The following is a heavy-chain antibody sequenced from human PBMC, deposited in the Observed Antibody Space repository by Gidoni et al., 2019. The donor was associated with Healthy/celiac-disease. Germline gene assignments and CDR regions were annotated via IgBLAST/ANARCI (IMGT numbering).Heavy chain of an antibody. V-gene: IGHV2-5*01. CDR2: IYWNDDK. D-gene: IGHD1-26*01. CDR3: ARPLVGATVDY. J-gene: IGHJ4*02. Sequence: QITLKESGPTLVKPTQTLTLTCSFSGFSLSTSGVGVGWIRQPPGKALEWLALIYWNDDKRYSPSLKSRLTITKDTSKNQVVLTMTNMDPVDTATYYCARPLVGATVDYWGQGTLVTVSS. CDR1: GFSLSTSGVG.